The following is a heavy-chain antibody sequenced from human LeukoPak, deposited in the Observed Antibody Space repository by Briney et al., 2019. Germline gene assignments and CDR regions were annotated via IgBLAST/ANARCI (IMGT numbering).Heavy chain of an antibody. D-gene: IGHD1-26*01. J-gene: IGHJ3*02. Sequence: GGSLRLSCADSGFTFSSYWIYWVRQAPGKGLVYVSRINNDGGGTTYADSVRGRFTISRDNARSMVYLQMDSLRADDTAVYYCARGGGYHAFDIWGQGIMVTVSS. CDR1: GFTFSSYW. CDR2: INNDGGGT. CDR3: ARGGGYHAFDI. V-gene: IGHV3-74*03.